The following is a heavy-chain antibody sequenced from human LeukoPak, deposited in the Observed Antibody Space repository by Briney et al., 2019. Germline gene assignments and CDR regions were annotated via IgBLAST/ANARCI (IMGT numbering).Heavy chain of an antibody. Sequence: GASVKVSCKASGYTFTGYFMHWVRQAPGQGLEWMGWINPNSGGTSYLQNFQGRVTMTRDTSISTAYMDLSRLRSDDTAVYYCARDPGSGWYFDYWGQGTLVTVSS. CDR2: INPNSGGT. V-gene: IGHV1-2*02. J-gene: IGHJ4*02. CDR1: GYTFTGYF. CDR3: ARDPGSGWYFDY. D-gene: IGHD6-19*01.